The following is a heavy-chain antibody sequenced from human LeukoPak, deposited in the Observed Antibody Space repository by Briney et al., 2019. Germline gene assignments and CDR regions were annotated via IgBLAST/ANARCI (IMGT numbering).Heavy chain of an antibody. D-gene: IGHD6-19*01. Sequence: PGGSLRLSCAASGIAFSNAWMTWVRHAPGRGLEWVGRIYRSTNGETTDYGAPVKGRFTMSRDDSKNTLYLQMNSLKTEDTAVYYCASYIGGSCPFWGQGTLVTVSS. CDR1: GIAFSNAW. J-gene: IGHJ4*02. CDR3: ASYIGGSCPF. CDR2: IYRSTNGETT. V-gene: IGHV3-15*01.